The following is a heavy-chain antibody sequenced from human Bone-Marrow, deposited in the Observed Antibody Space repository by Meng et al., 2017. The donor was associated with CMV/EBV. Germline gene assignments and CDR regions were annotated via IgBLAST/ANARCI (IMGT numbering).Heavy chain of an antibody. V-gene: IGHV4-59*01. CDR2: IYYSGST. D-gene: IGHD1-14*01. Sequence: SETLSLTCAVYGGSFSSYYWSWIRQPPGKGLEWIGYIYYSGSTNYNPSLKSRVTISVDTSKNQFSLKLSSVTAADTAVYYCARGPHHGLYYYYYGMDVWGQGITVTVSS. J-gene: IGHJ6*01. CDR1: GGSFSSYY. CDR3: ARGPHHGLYYYYYGMDV.